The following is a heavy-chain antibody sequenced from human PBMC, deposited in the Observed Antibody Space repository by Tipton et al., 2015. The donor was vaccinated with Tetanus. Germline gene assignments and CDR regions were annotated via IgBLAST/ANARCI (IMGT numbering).Heavy chain of an antibody. CDR2: IWYDGSNK. D-gene: IGHD3/OR15-3a*01. CDR3: ARDLRSDRGLWTTKNNAYGMDV. V-gene: IGHV3-33*01. CDR1: GFTFSNHG. Sequence: SLRLSCAASGFTFSNHGMHWVRQAPGKGLEWVAVIWYDGSNKYYGDSVKGRFTISRDNSKNTLSLQMNSLRAEDTAENYCARDLRSDRGLWTTKNNAYGMDVWGEGTSVPVSS. J-gene: IGHJ6*04.